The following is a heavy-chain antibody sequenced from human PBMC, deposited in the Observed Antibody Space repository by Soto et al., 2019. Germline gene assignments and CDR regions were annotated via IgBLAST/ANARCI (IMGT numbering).Heavy chain of an antibody. Sequence: PSETQCLSWSVACGSIGDYYWSWIRQPPGKGLEWIGYIYYSGSTNYNPSLKSRVTISVDTSKNQFSLKLSSVTAADTAVYYCGRHYYDILTGYTNFDYWGQGTLVTVSS. CDR2: IYYSGST. V-gene: IGHV4-59*08. J-gene: IGHJ4*02. D-gene: IGHD3-9*01. CDR3: GRHYYDILTGYTNFDY. CDR1: CGSIGDYY.